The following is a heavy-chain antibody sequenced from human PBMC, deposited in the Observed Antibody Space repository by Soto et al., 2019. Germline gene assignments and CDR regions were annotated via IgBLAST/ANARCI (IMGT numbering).Heavy chain of an antibody. J-gene: IGHJ4*02. D-gene: IGHD2-2*01. CDR3: ARDVGYCSSTSCPVSGFDY. Sequence: SVKVSCKASGGTFSSYTISWVRQAPGQGLEWMGRIIPILGIANYTQKFQGRVTITADKSTSTAYMELSSLRSEDTAVYYCARDVGYCSSTSCPVSGFDYSGQGTLVTVSS. V-gene: IGHV1-69*04. CDR1: GGTFSSYT. CDR2: IIPILGIA.